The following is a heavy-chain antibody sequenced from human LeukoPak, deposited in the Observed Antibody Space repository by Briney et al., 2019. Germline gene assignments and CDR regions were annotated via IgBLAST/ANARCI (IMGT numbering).Heavy chain of an antibody. CDR2: ISGSGGST. CDR3: AKDRTVGASYWYFDL. CDR1: GFTSSSYA. Sequence: PGGSLRLSCAASGFTSSSYAMSWVRQAPGKGLEWVSAISGSGGSTYYAGSVKGRFTISRDSSRNTLFLHMNTLRAEDTAIYYCAKDRTVGASYWYFDLWGRGTLVTVSS. V-gene: IGHV3-23*01. J-gene: IGHJ2*01. D-gene: IGHD1-26*01.